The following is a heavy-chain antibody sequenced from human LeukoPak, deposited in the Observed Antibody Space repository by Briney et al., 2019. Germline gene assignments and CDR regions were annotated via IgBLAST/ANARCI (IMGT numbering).Heavy chain of an antibody. CDR1: GYTFTSYY. V-gene: IGHV1-46*01. D-gene: IGHD3-9*01. CDR2: INPSGGST. Sequence: ASVKVSCKASGYTFTSYYMHWVRQAPGQGLEWMGIINPSGGSTSYAQKFQGRVTMTRDMSTSTVYMELSSLRAEDTAVYYCARAGRGLRYFDWLTYDYWGQGTLVTVSS. CDR3: ARAGRGLRYFDWLTYDY. J-gene: IGHJ4*02.